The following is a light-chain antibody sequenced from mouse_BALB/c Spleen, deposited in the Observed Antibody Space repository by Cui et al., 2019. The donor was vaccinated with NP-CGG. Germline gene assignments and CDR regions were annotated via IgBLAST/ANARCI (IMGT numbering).Light chain of an antibody. Sequence: PVVTPESAPTTSPGETVTLTCRSSTGAVTTSNYANWVQEKPDHLFTGLIGGTNNRAPGVPARFSGSLTGDKAALTITGAQTEDEAIYFCALWYSNHWVFGGGTKLTVL. V-gene: IGLV1*01. CDR3: ALWYSNHWV. CDR1: TGAVTTSNY. CDR2: GTN. J-gene: IGLJ1*01.